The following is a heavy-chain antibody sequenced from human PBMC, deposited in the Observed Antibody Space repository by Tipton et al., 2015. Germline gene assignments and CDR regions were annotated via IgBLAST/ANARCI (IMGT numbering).Heavy chain of an antibody. CDR3: VRRARRVGSHSYPYYFDY. Sequence: QSGAEEKKPGESMEISCKGSGYIFTSFWIGWVRPMPGKGLEWVGTIYPGDSETRYNPSFQGQVTISADTSITTAYLQWRSLKVSDTAIYYCVRRARRVGSHSYPYYFDYWGQGTLVPVSS. CDR2: IYPGDSET. V-gene: IGHV5-51*01. J-gene: IGHJ4*02. D-gene: IGHD1-26*01. CDR1: GYIFTSFW.